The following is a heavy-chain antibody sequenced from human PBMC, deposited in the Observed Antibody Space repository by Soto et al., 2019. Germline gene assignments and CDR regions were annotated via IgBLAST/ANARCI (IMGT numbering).Heavy chain of an antibody. CDR2: LYDVDGT. Sequence: DVQLVASGGGLIQPGGSLRLSCAALGLTVRGKKYITWVRQAPGKGLEWVSALYDVDGTYYADSAKGRFTISRDNSNNIIYLQMNSLGPEYTAVYYCASWLEREHAYDIWGLGTMVTGSS. V-gene: IGHV3-53*01. J-gene: IGHJ3*02. D-gene: IGHD1-1*01. CDR1: GLTVRGKKY. CDR3: ASWLEREHAYDI.